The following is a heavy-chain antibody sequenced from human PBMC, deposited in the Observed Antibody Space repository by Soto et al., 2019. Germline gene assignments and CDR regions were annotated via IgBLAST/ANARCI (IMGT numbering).Heavy chain of an antibody. D-gene: IGHD1-7*01. Sequence: EVQLLESGGGLVQPGGSLRLSCAASGFTFSSYDMHWVRQATGKGLEWVSAIGTAGDTYYPGSVKGRFTISRENAKNSLYLQMNSLRAGDTAVYYCASVRGITGTTDRDDAFDIWGQGTMVTVSS. V-gene: IGHV3-13*01. CDR2: IGTAGDT. CDR3: ASVRGITGTTDRDDAFDI. CDR1: GFTFSSYD. J-gene: IGHJ3*02.